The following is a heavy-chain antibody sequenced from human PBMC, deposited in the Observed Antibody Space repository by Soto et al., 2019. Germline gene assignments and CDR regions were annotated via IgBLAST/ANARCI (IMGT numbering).Heavy chain of an antibody. V-gene: IGHV3-7*05. D-gene: IGHD2-8*01. CDR2: IKQDGSEK. J-gene: IGHJ4*02. CDR1: GFTFSSYW. CDR3: ARDQLVLMVYEVAFHY. Sequence: EVQLVESGGGLVQPGGSLRLSCAASGFTFSSYWMSWVRQAPGKGLEWVANIKQDGSEKYYVDSVKGLFTISRDNAKNSLYLQMNSLSAEDTAGYYCARDQLVLMVYEVAFHYWGQGTLVTVSS.